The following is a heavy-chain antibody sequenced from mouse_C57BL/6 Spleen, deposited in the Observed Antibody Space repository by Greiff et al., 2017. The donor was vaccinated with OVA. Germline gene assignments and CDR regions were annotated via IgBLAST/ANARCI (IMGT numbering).Heavy chain of an antibody. CDR1: GYAFSSSW. CDR3: ARSEDGGSNSFDY. D-gene: IGHD2-5*01. J-gene: IGHJ2*01. Sequence: QVQLQQSGPELVQPGASVKLSCKASGYAFSSSWMNWVQQRPGKGLEWIGRIYPGAGDTNYNGKFKGKATLTAAKSSSTAYMQLSSLTPEDAAVYVCARSEDGGSNSFDYWGKGTTLTVSS. V-gene: IGHV1-82*01. CDR2: IYPGAGDT.